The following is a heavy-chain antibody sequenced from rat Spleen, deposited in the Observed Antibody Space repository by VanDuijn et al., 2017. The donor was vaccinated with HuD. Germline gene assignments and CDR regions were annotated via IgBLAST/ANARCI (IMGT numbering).Heavy chain of an antibody. CDR1: GFNFNDYW. Sequence: EAKLVESGGGLVQPGRSLKLSCAASGFNFNDYWMGWVRQAPGKGLEWVASISPGGGSIYYRDSVKGRFTISRDNAKNTLYLQMDSLRSEDTATYYCATGDNSGSGDYWGQGAMVTVSS. CDR3: ATGDNSGSGDY. D-gene: IGHD4-3*01. J-gene: IGHJ2*01. CDR2: ISPGGGSI. V-gene: IGHV5-19*01.